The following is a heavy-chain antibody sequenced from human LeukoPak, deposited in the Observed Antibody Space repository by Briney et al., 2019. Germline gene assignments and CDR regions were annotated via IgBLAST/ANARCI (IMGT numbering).Heavy chain of an antibody. V-gene: IGHV1-69*05. CDR1: GGTFSSYA. D-gene: IGHD4-17*01. Sequence: SVKVSCKASGGTFSSYAISWVRHAPGQGLEWMGRIIPIFGTANYAQKFQGRVTITTDESTSTAYMELSSLRSEDTAVYYCARYDDYGVSRAAFDIWGQGTMVTVSS. J-gene: IGHJ3*02. CDR2: IIPIFGTA. CDR3: ARYDDYGVSRAAFDI.